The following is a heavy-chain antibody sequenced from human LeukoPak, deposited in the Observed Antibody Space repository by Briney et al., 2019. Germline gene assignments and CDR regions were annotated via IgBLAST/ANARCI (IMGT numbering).Heavy chain of an antibody. CDR1: GGSISSSSYY. CDR2: IYYSGST. V-gene: IGHV4-39*01. D-gene: IGHD4-17*01. J-gene: IGHJ4*02. CDR3: AGVGFDYGDYYFDY. Sequence: KPSETLSLTCTVSGGSISSSSYYWGWIRQPPGKGLEWIGSIYYSGSTYYNPSLKSRVTISVDTSKNQFSLKLSSVTAADTAVYYCAGVGFDYGDYYFDYWAREPWSPSPQ.